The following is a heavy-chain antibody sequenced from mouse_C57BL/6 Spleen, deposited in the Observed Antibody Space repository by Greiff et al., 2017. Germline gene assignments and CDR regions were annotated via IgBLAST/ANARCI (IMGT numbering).Heavy chain of an antibody. Sequence: VQLQQPGAELVKPGASVKMSCKASGYTFTSYWITWVKQRPGQGLEWIGDIYPGSGSTNYNEKFKSKATLTVDTSSSTAYMQLSSLTSEDSAVYYCARSPTVVAPHWYFEVWGTGATVTASS. V-gene: IGHV1-55*01. J-gene: IGHJ1*03. CDR1: GYTFTSYW. CDR2: IYPGSGST. D-gene: IGHD1-1*01. CDR3: ARSPTVVAPHWYFEV.